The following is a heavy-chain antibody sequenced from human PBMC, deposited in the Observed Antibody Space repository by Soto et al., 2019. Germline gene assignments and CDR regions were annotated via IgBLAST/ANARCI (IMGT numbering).Heavy chain of an antibody. CDR3: ARDEGNAMVRGFDY. V-gene: IGHV3-74*01. D-gene: IGHD3-10*01. CDR1: GFTFSNYW. J-gene: IGHJ4*02. CDR2: IKFDGSST. Sequence: EAQLVQSGGGLVQPGGSMRLSCAASGFTFSNYWMHWVRQAPGKGLVWVSGIKFDGSSTTYADSVKGRFTTSRDNAKNTLYLEMHSLSAEDTAVYYCARDEGNAMVRGFDYRGQGTLVSASS.